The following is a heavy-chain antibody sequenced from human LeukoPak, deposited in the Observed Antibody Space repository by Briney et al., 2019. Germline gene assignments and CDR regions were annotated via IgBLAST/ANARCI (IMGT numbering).Heavy chain of an antibody. D-gene: IGHD3-3*01. Sequence: PSETLSLTCTVSGGSISSYYWSWIRQPPGKGLEWIGYIYYSGSTNYNPSLKSRVTISVDTSKNQFSLKLSSVTAADTAVYDCARVRAYDFWSGYCFDYWGQGTLVTVSS. V-gene: IGHV4-59*01. CDR1: GGSISSYY. CDR2: IYYSGST. CDR3: ARVRAYDFWSGYCFDY. J-gene: IGHJ4*02.